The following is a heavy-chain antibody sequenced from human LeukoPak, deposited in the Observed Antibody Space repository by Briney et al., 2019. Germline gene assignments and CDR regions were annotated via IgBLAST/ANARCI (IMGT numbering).Heavy chain of an antibody. V-gene: IGHV3-23*01. D-gene: IGHD3-10*01. CDR3: AKYRGFGDSYDS. Sequence: GGSLRLTCAASGFPFTIYAMSWVRQAPGKGLEWVSSIGGSSTYYADFVKGWFTISRDTSKNTMFLQMNSLRAEDTAIYYCAKYRGFGDSYDSWGQGTLVTVSS. CDR2: IGGSST. J-gene: IGHJ4*02. CDR1: GFPFTIYA.